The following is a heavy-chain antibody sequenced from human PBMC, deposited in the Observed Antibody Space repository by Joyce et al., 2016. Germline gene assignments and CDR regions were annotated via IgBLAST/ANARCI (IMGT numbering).Heavy chain of an antibody. Sequence: EVQLVQSGAEVQKPGESLKISCKSSGFSFNGYWIAWVRQMPGKDLEWMGNIYPGDSRTRYSPSFQGQVTISADKSINTAYLHWSSLKASDTAIYYCARVISHSHFDTWGQGTLVTVSS. J-gene: IGHJ4*02. V-gene: IGHV5-51*01. CDR2: IYPGDSRT. CDR3: ARVISHSHFDT. D-gene: IGHD2-21*01. CDR1: GFSFNGYW.